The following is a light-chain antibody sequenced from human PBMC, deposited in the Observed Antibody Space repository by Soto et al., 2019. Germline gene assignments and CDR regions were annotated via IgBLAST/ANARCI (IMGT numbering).Light chain of an antibody. Sequence: EIVLTQSPATLSLSPGERATLSCRASQSFSSYLAWYQQKPGQTPRLLIYDASNRATGTPARFSGSGSGTDFTLTISSLEPEDFAVYYCQQRSNWPATFGPGTKVDFK. CDR1: QSFSSY. J-gene: IGKJ3*01. CDR3: QQRSNWPAT. CDR2: DAS. V-gene: IGKV3-11*01.